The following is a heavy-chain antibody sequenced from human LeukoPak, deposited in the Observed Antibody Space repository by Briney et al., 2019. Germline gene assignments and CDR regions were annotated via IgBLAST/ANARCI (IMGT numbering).Heavy chain of an antibody. CDR2: ISSSSSYI. CDR1: GFTFSSYS. D-gene: IGHD4-17*01. V-gene: IGHV3-21*01. J-gene: IGHJ4*02. CDR3: ARSLAHDYDDYGAYY. Sequence: GGSLRLSCAASGFTFSSYSMNWVRQAPGKGLEWVSSISSSSSYIYYADSVKGRFTISRDNAKNSLYLQMNSLRAEDTAVYYCARSLAHDYDDYGAYYWGQGTLVTVSS.